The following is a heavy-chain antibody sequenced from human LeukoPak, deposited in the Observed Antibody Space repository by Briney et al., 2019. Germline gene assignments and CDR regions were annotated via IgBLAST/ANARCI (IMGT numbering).Heavy chain of an antibody. Sequence: PGGSLRLSCAASGFTFSSYWMHWVRQVPGKGLLWVSRINIDGRSTSYAPSVTGRFTMSRDNAKNTVYLQMNSLRAEDTAVYYCAKGPDFDWLPYDYWGQGTLVTVSS. CDR3: AKGPDFDWLPYDY. V-gene: IGHV3-74*01. CDR2: INIDGRST. CDR1: GFTFSSYW. J-gene: IGHJ4*02. D-gene: IGHD3-9*01.